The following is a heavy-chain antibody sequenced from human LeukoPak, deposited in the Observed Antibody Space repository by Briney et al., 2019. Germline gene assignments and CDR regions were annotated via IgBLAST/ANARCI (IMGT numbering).Heavy chain of an antibody. D-gene: IGHD2-2*03. Sequence: GGSLRLSCAASGFSVSSNYMSWVRQAPGKGLEWVPVIYSDGSTYYADSVKGRFTISRDNSKNTLYLQMNSLRAEDTAVYYCAKDSRIGYCSSTSCHGDAFDIWGQGTMVTVSS. CDR2: IYSDGST. CDR1: GFSVSSNY. J-gene: IGHJ3*02. CDR3: AKDSRIGYCSSTSCHGDAFDI. V-gene: IGHV3-53*01.